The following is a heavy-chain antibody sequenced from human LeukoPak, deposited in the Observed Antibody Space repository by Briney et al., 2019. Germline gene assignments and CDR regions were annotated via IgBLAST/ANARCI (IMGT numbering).Heavy chain of an antibody. CDR2: ISYDGNNK. J-gene: IGHJ4*02. CDR3: AKSERWPDY. CDR1: GFTVSGYA. V-gene: IGHV3-30-3*02. Sequence: GGSLRLSCAASGFTVSGYAMHWVRQAPGKGLEWVAVISYDGNNKYYADSVKGRFTISRDNSKNTLYLQMNSLRAEDTAVYYCAKSERWPDYWGQGTLVTVSS. D-gene: IGHD5-24*01.